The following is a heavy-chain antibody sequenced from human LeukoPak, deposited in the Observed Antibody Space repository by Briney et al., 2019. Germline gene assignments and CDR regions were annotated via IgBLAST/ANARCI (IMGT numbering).Heavy chain of an antibody. D-gene: IGHD2-2*01. CDR2: INPNSGGT. J-gene: IGHJ5*02. CDR1: GYTFTGYY. CDR3: AREAVVVVPAAYSSWFDP. Sequence: ASVKVSCKASGYTFTGYYMHWVRQAPGQGLEWMGWINPNSGGTNYAQKFQGRVTMTRDTSISTAYMELSRLRSDDTAVYYCAREAVVVVPAAYSSWFDPWGQGTLVTVSS. V-gene: IGHV1-2*02.